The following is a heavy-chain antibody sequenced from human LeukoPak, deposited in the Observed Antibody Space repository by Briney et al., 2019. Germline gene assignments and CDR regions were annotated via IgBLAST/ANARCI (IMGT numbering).Heavy chain of an antibody. CDR2: IYYSGST. CDR3: ARLITGTTRSFDI. J-gene: IGHJ3*02. CDR1: GGSISSSSYY. D-gene: IGHD1-20*01. Sequence: SETLSLTCTVSGGSISSSSYYWGWIRQPPGKGLEWIGSIYYSGSTYYNPSLKSRVTISVDTSKNQFSLKVSSVTAADTAVYYCARLITGTTRSFDIWGQGPVDSVSA. V-gene: IGHV4-39*01.